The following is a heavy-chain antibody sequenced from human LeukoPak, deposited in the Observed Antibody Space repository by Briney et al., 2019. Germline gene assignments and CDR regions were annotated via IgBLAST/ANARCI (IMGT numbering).Heavy chain of an antibody. CDR1: GFIFSGSD. Sequence: PGGSLNLSCATSGFIFSGSDIHWVRQASGRGLEWVGRIRTKLRNYATAYAASVKGRFTIPRDDSGDTAYLQMNSLKTEDTAVYYCTMYISGHYWGQGTLVTVSS. V-gene: IGHV3-73*01. CDR3: TMYISGHY. D-gene: IGHD1-20*01. CDR2: IRTKLRNYAT. J-gene: IGHJ4*02.